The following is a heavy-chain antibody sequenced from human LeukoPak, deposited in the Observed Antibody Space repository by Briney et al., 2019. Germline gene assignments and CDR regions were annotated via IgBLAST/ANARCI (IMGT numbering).Heavy chain of an antibody. CDR3: TTVHDYDSSGYSAEDAFDI. V-gene: IGHV3-15*01. CDR1: GFTFSNAW. Sequence: GGSLRLSCAASGFTFSNAWMSWVRQAPGKGLEWVGRIKSKTDGGTTDYAAPVKGRFTISRDDSKNTLYLQMNSLKTEDTAVYYCTTVHDYDSSGYSAEDAFDIWGQGTMVTVSS. J-gene: IGHJ3*02. D-gene: IGHD3-22*01. CDR2: IKSKTDGGTT.